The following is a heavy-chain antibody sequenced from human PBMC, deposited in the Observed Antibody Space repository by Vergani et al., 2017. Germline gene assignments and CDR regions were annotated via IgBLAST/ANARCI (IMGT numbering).Heavy chain of an antibody. CDR2: ISSSSSTI. J-gene: IGHJ6*02. CDR3: ARDRGYSKDYYYYYGMDV. V-gene: IGHV3-48*01. D-gene: IGHD5-12*01. Sequence: EVQLVESGGGLVQPGGSLRLSCAASGFTFSSYSMNWVRQAPGKGLEWVSYISSSSSTIYYADSVKGRFTISRDNAKNSLYLQMNSLRAEDTAVYYCARDRGYSKDYYYYYGMDVWGQGTTVTVS. CDR1: GFTFSSYS.